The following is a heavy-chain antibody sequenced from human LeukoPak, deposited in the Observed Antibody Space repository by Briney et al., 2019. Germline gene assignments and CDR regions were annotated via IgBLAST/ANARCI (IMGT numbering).Heavy chain of an antibody. J-gene: IGHJ4*02. V-gene: IGHV3-15*01. CDR1: GFTFSNAW. Sequence: PGGSLRLSCAASGFTFSNAWMSWVRQAPGKGLEWVGRIKSKTDGGTTDYAAPVKGRFTISRDDSKSIAYLQMNSLESEDTAVYYCSRSTDGDSKLDCWGQGTLVSVSS. CDR2: IKSKTDGGTT. CDR3: SRSTDGDSKLDC. D-gene: IGHD2-21*02.